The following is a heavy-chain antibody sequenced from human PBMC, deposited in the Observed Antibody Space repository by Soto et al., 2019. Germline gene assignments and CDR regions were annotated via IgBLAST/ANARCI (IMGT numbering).Heavy chain of an antibody. CDR1: GFSLTTRGVG. CDR3: AHIPNYYQYDWFDP. CDR2: IYWDDDT. J-gene: IGHJ5*02. V-gene: IGHV2-5*02. D-gene: IGHD3-16*01. Sequence: QITLTESGPTLVKPTQTLTLTCTFSGFSLTTRGVGVGWIRQPPGKALECLALIYWDDDTRYSPSLQSRLSITKDTSKNQVVLTMTNVDPVDTATYYCAHIPNYYQYDWFDPWGQGTLVSVSS.